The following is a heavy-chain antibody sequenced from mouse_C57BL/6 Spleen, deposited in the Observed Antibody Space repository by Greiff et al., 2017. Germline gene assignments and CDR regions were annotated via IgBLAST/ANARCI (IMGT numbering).Heavy chain of an antibody. CDR2: ISYDGSN. V-gene: IGHV3-6*01. Sequence: ESGPGLVKPSQSLSLTCSVTGYSITSGYYWNWIRQFPGNKLEWMGYISYDGSNNYNPSLKNRISITRDTSKNQFFLKLNSVTTEDTATYYCARADYYGSSYDFDYWGQGTTLTVSS. J-gene: IGHJ2*01. CDR3: ARADYYGSSYDFDY. CDR1: GYSITSGYY. D-gene: IGHD1-1*01.